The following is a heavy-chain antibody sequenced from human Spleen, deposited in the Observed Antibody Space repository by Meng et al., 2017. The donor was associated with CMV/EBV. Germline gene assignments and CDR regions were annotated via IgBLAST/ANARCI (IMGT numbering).Heavy chain of an antibody. CDR2: IIPILGIA. V-gene: IGHV1-69*04. Sequence: SVKVSCKTSGYTFTGYYIHWVRQAPGQGLEWMGRIIPILGIANYAQKFQGRVTITADKSTSTAYMELSSLRSEDTAVYYCARDYDLDYWGQGTLVTVSS. J-gene: IGHJ4*02. CDR1: GYTFTGYY. CDR3: ARDYDLDY. D-gene: IGHD3-3*01.